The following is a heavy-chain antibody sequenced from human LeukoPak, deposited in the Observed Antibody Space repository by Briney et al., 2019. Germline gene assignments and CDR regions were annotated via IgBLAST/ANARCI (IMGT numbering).Heavy chain of an antibody. CDR3: ARKENVYYYFDY. V-gene: IGHV4-28*01. D-gene: IGHD3-10*01. CDR1: GYSITSSSW. Sequence: SETLSLTCAVSGYSITSSSWWGWIRQPPGKGLEWIGYIYHSGTTYYNPSLQSRVTMSVDTSKNQFFLKLSSVTAVDTAVYYCARKENVYYYFDYWGQGTLVTVSS. J-gene: IGHJ4*02. CDR2: IYHSGTT.